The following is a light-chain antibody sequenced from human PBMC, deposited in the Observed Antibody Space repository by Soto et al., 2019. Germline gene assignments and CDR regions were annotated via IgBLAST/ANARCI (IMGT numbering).Light chain of an antibody. Sequence: DIQITQPPSTLSASVGARVTMTCRASQSVSNWLAWYQQKPGKAPKLLIYDASTLEGGVPSRFSGSGSGTEFTLTISSLQAEDVAVYYCQQYYSTPLTFGGGTKVDIK. J-gene: IGKJ4*01. CDR2: DAS. CDR1: QSVSNW. CDR3: QQYYSTPLT. V-gene: IGKV1-5*01.